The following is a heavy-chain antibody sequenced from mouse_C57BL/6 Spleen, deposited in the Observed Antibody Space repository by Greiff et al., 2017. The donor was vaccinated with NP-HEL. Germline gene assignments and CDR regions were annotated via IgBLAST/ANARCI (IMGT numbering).Heavy chain of an antibody. Sequence: VQLQQPGAELVKPGASVKLSCKASGYTFTSYWMHWVKQRPGQGLEWIGMIHPNSGSTNYNEKFKSKATLTVDKSSSTAYMQLSSLTSEDSAVYYCARRDAYYSNPMDYWGQGTSVTVSS. V-gene: IGHV1-64*01. CDR3: ARRDAYYSNPMDY. D-gene: IGHD2-5*01. CDR2: IHPNSGST. CDR1: GYTFTSYW. J-gene: IGHJ4*01.